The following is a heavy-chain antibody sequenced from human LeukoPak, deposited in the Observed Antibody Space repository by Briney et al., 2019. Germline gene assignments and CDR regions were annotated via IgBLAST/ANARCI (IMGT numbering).Heavy chain of an antibody. D-gene: IGHD2-2*02. CDR1: GFTFSSYA. CDR3: AKSTVPAAIRNYFDY. Sequence: GGSLRLSYAASGFTFSSYAMSWVRRAPGKGLEWVSGISGSGGSTYYADSVKGRFTISRDNSKNTLYLQMNSLRAEDTAVYYCAKSTVPAAIRNYFDYWGQGTLVTVSS. V-gene: IGHV3-23*01. J-gene: IGHJ4*02. CDR2: ISGSGGST.